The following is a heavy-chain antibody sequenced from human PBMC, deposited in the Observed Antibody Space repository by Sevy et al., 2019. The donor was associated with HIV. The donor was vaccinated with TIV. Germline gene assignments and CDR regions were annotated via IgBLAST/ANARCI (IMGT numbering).Heavy chain of an antibody. D-gene: IGHD3-16*01. J-gene: IGHJ6*02. V-gene: IGHV3-7*01. CDR3: ARTGSYADTYYYYYAMDV. CDR2: INQDGSEE. Sequence: GGSLRLCCAASGFNFRSYWMTWVRQAPGKGLEWVANINQDGSEENYVDYVKGRFTIFRDNAKNSLFLQLNSLRAEDTSVYYCARTGSYADTYYYYYAMDVWGQGATVTVSS. CDR1: GFNFRSYW.